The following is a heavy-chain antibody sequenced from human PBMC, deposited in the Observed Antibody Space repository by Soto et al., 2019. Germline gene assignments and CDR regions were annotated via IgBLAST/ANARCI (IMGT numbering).Heavy chain of an antibody. D-gene: IGHD3-10*01. CDR2: IKTDGSET. CDR1: GFTFSYYW. V-gene: IGHV3-74*01. J-gene: IGHJ4*02. Sequence: EVPLVESGGGLVQPGGSLRLSCAASGFTFSYYWMHWVRQAPGKGLAWVSRIKTDGSETNYADSVRGRFTISRDNANNILYLQMNSLTVDDTAVYYCAGDLVLGSGSLGYWGQGTLVTVSS. CDR3: AGDLVLGSGSLGY.